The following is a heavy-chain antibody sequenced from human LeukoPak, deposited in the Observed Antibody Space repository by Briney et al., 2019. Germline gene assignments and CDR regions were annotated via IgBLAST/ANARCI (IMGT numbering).Heavy chain of an antibody. D-gene: IGHD6-13*01. CDR2: IKEDGSEK. Sequence: GGSLRRSCAASGFTFSSYWMSWVRQAPGKGLEWVANIKEDGSEKYYVDSVKGRFTISRDNAKNSVYLQMNSLRAEDTAVYYCAREIGSAARGRWGQGTLVTVSS. V-gene: IGHV3-7*05. CDR3: AREIGSAARGR. J-gene: IGHJ4*02. CDR1: GFTFSSYW.